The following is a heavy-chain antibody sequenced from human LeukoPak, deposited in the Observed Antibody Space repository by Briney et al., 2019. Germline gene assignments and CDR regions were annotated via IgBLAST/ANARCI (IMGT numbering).Heavy chain of an antibody. D-gene: IGHD4-11*01. CDR1: GGSISSYY. CDR2: IYYSGST. J-gene: IGHJ4*02. CDR3: ARAGYSNYNFDY. Sequence: KTSETLSLTCTVSGGSISSYYWSWIRQPPGKGLEWIGYIYYSGSTNYNPSLKSRVTISVDTSKNQFSLKLSSVTAADTAVYYCARAGYSNYNFDYWGQGTLVTVSS. V-gene: IGHV4-59*01.